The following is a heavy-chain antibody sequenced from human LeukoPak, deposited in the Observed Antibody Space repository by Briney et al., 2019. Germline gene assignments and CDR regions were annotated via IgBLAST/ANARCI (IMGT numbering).Heavy chain of an antibody. J-gene: IGHJ4*02. V-gene: IGHV4-59*01. CDR1: GGSITNYY. CDR3: TRGAGWLIDY. Sequence: SEILSLTCTVSGGSITNYYWSWIRQPPGKGLEWIGYFYYSENTNYNPSLKSRVTISADTSKNQFSLKLNSLTTADTAVYYCTRGAGWLIDYWGQGILVTVSS. D-gene: IGHD3-16*01. CDR2: FYYSENT.